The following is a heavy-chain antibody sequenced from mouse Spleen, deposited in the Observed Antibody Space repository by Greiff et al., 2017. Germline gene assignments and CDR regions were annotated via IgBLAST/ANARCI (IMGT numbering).Heavy chain of an antibody. CDR1: GYTFTSYG. D-gene: IGHD2-4*01. Sequence: VQLQQSGAELARPGASVKLSCKASGYTFTSYGISWVKQRTGQGLEWIGEIYPRSGNTYYNEKFKGKATLTADKSSSTAYMELRSLTSEDSAVYFCARGRDYDEDYAMDYWGQGTSVTVSS. CDR2: IYPRSGNT. V-gene: IGHV1-81*01. CDR3: ARGRDYDEDYAMDY. J-gene: IGHJ4*01.